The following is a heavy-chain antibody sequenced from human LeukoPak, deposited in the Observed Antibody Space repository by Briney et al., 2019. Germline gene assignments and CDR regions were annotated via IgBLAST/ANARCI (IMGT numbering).Heavy chain of an antibody. D-gene: IGHD2-21*01. J-gene: IGHJ4*02. CDR3: ARDAYGGNGY. Sequence: SETLSLTCTVSGGSISSYYWSWIRQPAGKGLEWIGRIDSSGSTNYNPSLKSRVTMSVDTSNNQFSLKLTSVTAADTAMYYCARDAYGGNGYWGQGTLFTVSS. CDR1: GGSISSYY. CDR2: IDSSGST. V-gene: IGHV4-4*07.